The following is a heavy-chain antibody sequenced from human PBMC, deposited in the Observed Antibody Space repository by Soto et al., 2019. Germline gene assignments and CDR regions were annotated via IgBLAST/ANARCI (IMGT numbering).Heavy chain of an antibody. D-gene: IGHD6-6*01. CDR3: ARGAGNSFFQD. J-gene: IGHJ1*01. CDR2: IYYSWYT. V-gene: IGHV4-59*01. CDR1: SGPISGCY. Sequence: QVQLQESGPGLVKPSETLSLTCTVSSGPISGCYWGWIRQPPGQGLEWIWIIYYSWYTIYNPPLEGRVTISIDTSKRQFALELTSVDAADTAVYYCARGAGNSFFQDWGQGTLVTVSS.